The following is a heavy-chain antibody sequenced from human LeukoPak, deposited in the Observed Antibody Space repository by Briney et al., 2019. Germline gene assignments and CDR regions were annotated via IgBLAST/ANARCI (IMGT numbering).Heavy chain of an antibody. D-gene: IGHD3-3*01. CDR2: ISSSSSTI. Sequence: GGSRRLSCAASGFTFSSYSMNWVRQAPGKGLEWVSYISSSSSTIYYADSVKGRFTISRDNAKNSLYLQMNSLRAEDTAVYYCARDRNSYYDFWSGYYAGFDYWGQGTLVTVSS. CDR1: GFTFSSYS. CDR3: ARDRNSYYDFWSGYYAGFDY. V-gene: IGHV3-48*01. J-gene: IGHJ4*02.